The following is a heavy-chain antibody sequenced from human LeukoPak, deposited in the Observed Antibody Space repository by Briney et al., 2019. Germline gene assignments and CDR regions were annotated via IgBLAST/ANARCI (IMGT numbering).Heavy chain of an antibody. J-gene: IGHJ4*02. V-gene: IGHV3-23*01. Sequence: PGGSLRLSCAASGFTFSSSAMSWVRQVPGKGLEWVSGISASGGSTYYADSVRGRFTISRDNSKNSLYLQMTSLRAEDTAVYYCTRTLGTTPFTYYLEYWGQGTLVTVSS. CDR1: GFTFSSSA. CDR3: TRTLGTTPFTYYLEY. CDR2: ISASGGST. D-gene: IGHD1-14*01.